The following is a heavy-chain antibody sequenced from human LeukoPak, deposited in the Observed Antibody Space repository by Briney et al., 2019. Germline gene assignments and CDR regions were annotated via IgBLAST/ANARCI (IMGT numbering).Heavy chain of an antibody. CDR2: LSVSGGST. Sequence: PGGTLRLSCAASGFTFSSCGMSWVRQAPGKGLEWVSALSVSGGSTFYADSVKGRFTISRDNSKNTLYLQMNSLRAEDTAVYYCAGRGSGSYFDYWGQGTLVTVSS. V-gene: IGHV3-23*01. CDR1: GFTFSSCG. D-gene: IGHD3-10*01. J-gene: IGHJ4*02. CDR3: AGRGSGSYFDY.